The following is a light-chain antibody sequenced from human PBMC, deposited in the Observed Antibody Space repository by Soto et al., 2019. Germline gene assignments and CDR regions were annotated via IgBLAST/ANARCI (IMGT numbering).Light chain of an antibody. CDR3: QQYNNWPAT. J-gene: IGKJ1*01. Sequence: EIVMTQSPATLSVSPGERATLSCRASESISNNLAWYQQKPGQAPRLLIYYAATRASGFPARFSARGSGTEFSLTITSLQSQDSVVYYCQQYNNWPATFGQGTKVEI. CDR1: ESISNN. CDR2: YAA. V-gene: IGKV3-15*01.